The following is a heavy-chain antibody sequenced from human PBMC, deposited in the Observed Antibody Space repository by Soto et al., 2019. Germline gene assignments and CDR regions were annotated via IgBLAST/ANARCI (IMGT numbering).Heavy chain of an antibody. V-gene: IGHV3-7*01. CDR2: IKQDGSEK. CDR1: GFTFSSYW. CDR3: AREGRTTASAYYYYYGMDV. D-gene: IGHD4-17*01. Sequence: EVQLVESGGGLVQPGGSLRLSCAASGFTFSSYWMSWVRQAPGKGLEWVANIKQDGSEKYYVDSVKGRFTISRDNAKNSRYLQMNSLRAEDTAVYYCAREGRTTASAYYYYYGMDVWGQGTTVTVSS. J-gene: IGHJ6*02.